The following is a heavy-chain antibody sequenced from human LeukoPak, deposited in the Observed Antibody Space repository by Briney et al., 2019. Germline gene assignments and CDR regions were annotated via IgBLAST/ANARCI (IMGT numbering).Heavy chain of an antibody. D-gene: IGHD3-9*01. J-gene: IGHJ4*02. Sequence: GGSLRLSCAVSGFTFSSFWMSWVRQAPGKGLEWVAAIKEDGSEKNYVDSVKGRFTISRDNAKNSLFLHRKSLRPEHTAVYYCVRDRSRLVYWGQGTQVTVSS. CDR2: IKEDGSEK. CDR1: GFTFSSFW. CDR3: VRDRSRLVY. V-gene: IGHV3-7*01.